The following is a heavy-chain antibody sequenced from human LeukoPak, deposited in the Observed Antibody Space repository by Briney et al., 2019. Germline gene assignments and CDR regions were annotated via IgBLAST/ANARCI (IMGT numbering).Heavy chain of an antibody. V-gene: IGHV4-34*01. CDR1: GGSFSGYY. D-gene: IGHD3-22*01. Sequence: SETLSLTCAVYGGSFSGYYWSWIRQPPGKGLEWIGEINHSGSTNYNPSLKSRVTISVDTSKNQFSLKLSSVTAADTAVYYCARGYYDSSGYYHWGQRTLVTVSS. CDR2: INHSGST. CDR3: ARGYYDSSGYYH. J-gene: IGHJ5*02.